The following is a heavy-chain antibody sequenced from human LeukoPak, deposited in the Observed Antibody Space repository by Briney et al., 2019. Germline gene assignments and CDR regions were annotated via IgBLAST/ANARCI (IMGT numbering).Heavy chain of an antibody. D-gene: IGHD2-15*01. J-gene: IGHJ4*02. CDR3: AREAPLRYCSGGSCYSFDY. CDR2: IYYSGST. V-gene: IGHV4-30-4*01. CDR1: GGSISSSDYY. Sequence: SETLSLTCTVSGGSISSSDYYWSWIRQPPGKGLEWIGYIYYSGSTYYNPSLKSRVTISVDTSKNQFSLKLSSVTAADTAVYYCAREAPLRYCSGGSCYSFDYWGQGTLVTVSS.